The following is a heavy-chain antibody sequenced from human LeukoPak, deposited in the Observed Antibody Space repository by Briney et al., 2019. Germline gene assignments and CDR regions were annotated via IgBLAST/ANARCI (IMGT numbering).Heavy chain of an antibody. CDR2: ISSSSSYI. D-gene: IGHD6-6*01. Sequence: GGSLRLSCAASGFTFSSYSMNWVRQAPGKGLEWVSSISSSSSYIYYADSVKGRFTISRDNAKNSLYLQMNSLRAEDTAVYYCARDSHRPYSSLLPENYMDVWGKGTTVTVSS. V-gene: IGHV3-21*01. J-gene: IGHJ6*03. CDR1: GFTFSSYS. CDR3: ARDSHRPYSSLLPENYMDV.